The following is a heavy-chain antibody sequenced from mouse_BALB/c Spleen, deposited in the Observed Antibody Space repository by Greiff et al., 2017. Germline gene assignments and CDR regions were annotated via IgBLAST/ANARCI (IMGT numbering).Heavy chain of an antibody. Sequence: EVKLMESGGGLVQPGGSRKLSCAASGFTFSSFGMHWVRQAPEKGLEWVAYISSGSSTIYYADTVKGRFTISRDNPKNTLFLQMTSLRSEDTAMYYCARGRDEDAMDYWGQGTSVTVSS. CDR3: ARGRDEDAMDY. D-gene: IGHD3-3*01. CDR1: GFTFSSFG. J-gene: IGHJ4*01. V-gene: IGHV5-17*02. CDR2: ISSGSSTI.